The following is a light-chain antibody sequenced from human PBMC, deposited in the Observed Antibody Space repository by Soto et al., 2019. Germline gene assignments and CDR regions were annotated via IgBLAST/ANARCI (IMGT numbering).Light chain of an antibody. V-gene: IGLV1-40*01. J-gene: IGLJ1*01. CDR3: QSYDSSLSGSYV. CDR1: SSKIGAGYD. CDR2: GNS. Sequence: QSVLTQPPSVSGAPGQRVTISCTGSSSKIGAGYDVHWYQQIPGTAPKLLIYGNSNRPSGVPDRFSGSKSGTSASLAITGLQAEDEADYYCQSYDSSLSGSYVFGTGTKVTVL.